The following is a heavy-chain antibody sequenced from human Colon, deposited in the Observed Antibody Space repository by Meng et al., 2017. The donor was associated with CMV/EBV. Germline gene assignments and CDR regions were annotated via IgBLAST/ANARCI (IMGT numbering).Heavy chain of an antibody. CDR2: ISHDGTYT. CDR1: EFTVSRYP. D-gene: IGHD2/OR15-2a*01. V-gene: IGHV3-30*04. CDR3: ARGVIVPGSILTSLDY. Sequence: SEFTVSRYPMHWVRQAPGQGLEWVADISHDGTYTRYADSVRSRFTISRDNSKKNVYLQMNNLRPEDTAVHFCARGVIVPGSILTSLDYWGQGTLVTVSS. J-gene: IGHJ4*02.